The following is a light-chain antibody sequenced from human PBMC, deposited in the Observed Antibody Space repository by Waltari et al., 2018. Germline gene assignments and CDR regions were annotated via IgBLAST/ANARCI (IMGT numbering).Light chain of an antibody. CDR3: SSYTSSSTVV. CDR2: EVS. Sequence: QSALTQPASVSGSPGPSITIPCTGTSSDVGGYNSVSWYQQHPGKAPKLMIYEVSNRPSGVSNRFSGSKSGNTASLTISGLQAEDEADYYCSSYTSSSTVVFGGGTKLTVL. V-gene: IGLV2-14*01. CDR1: SSDVGGYNS. J-gene: IGLJ2*01.